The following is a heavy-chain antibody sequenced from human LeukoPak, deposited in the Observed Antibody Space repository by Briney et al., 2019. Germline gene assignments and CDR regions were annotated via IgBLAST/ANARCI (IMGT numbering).Heavy chain of an antibody. D-gene: IGHD4-23*01. Sequence: PGGSLRLSCAASGFTFSSYAMHWVRQAPGKGLVWVSRIASDGSSTTYADSVKGRFSISRDSAKNTLYLQMNSLRVEDTAVYYCARGRPHGNDYWGQGTLVTVSS. J-gene: IGHJ4*02. CDR1: GFTFSSYA. V-gene: IGHV3-74*01. CDR3: ARGRPHGNDY. CDR2: IASDGSST.